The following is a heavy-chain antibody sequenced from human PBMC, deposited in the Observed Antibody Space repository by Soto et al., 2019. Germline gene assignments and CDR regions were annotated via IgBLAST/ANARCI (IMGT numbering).Heavy chain of an antibody. V-gene: IGHV4-31*03. Sequence: SETLSLTCTVSGGSISSGGYYWSWIRQHPGKGLEWIGYIYYSGSTYYNPSLKSRVTISVDTSKNQFSLKLSSVTAADTAVYYCARGVTMINYGAFDIWGQGTMVTVSS. CDR3: ARGVTMINYGAFDI. CDR2: IYYSGST. D-gene: IGHD3-22*01. CDR1: GGSISSGGYY. J-gene: IGHJ3*02.